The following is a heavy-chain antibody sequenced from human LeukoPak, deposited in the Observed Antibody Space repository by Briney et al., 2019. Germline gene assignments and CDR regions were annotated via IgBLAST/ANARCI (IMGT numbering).Heavy chain of an antibody. J-gene: IGHJ4*02. D-gene: IGHD6-19*01. CDR3: ARSYSSGWYNY. CDR2: SYYSGST. V-gene: IGHV4-59*08. Sequence: SETLSLTCTVSGGSISSYYWSWIRQPPGKGLEWIGYSYYSGSTNYNPSLKSRITISVDTSKNQFSLKLSSVTAADWAVFYCARSYSSGWYNYWGQGTLVTVSS. CDR1: GGSISSYY.